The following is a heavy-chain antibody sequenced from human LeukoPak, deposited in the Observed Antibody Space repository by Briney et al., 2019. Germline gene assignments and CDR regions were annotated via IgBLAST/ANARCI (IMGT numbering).Heavy chain of an antibody. V-gene: IGHV1-2*06. D-gene: IGHD2-2*01. CDR3: AIVYCGSTSCSFDY. CDR1: GYTFTGYY. Sequence: ASVKVPCKASGYTFTGYYMHWVRQAPGQGLEWMGRINPNSGGTNYAQKFQGRVAMTRDTSISTAYMELSRLRSDDTAVYYCAIVYCGSTSCSFDYWGQGTLVTVSS. J-gene: IGHJ4*02. CDR2: INPNSGGT.